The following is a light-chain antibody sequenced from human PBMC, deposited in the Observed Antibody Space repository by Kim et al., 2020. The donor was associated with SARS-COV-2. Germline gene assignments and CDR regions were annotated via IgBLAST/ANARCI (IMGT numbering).Light chain of an antibody. CDR2: DAS. CDR1: QSVSSY. V-gene: IGKV3-11*01. CDR3: QQRSNWPPRLT. J-gene: IGKJ4*01. Sequence: EIVLTQSPATLSLSPGERATLSCRASQSVSSYLAWYQQKPGQAPRLLIYDASNKATGIPARFSGSGSGTDFTLTISSLEPEDFAVYYCQQRSNWPPRLTFGGGTKVDIK.